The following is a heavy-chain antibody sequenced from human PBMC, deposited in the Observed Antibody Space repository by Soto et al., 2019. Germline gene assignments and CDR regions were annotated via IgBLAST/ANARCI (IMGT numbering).Heavy chain of an antibody. D-gene: IGHD2-2*01. CDR2: ISTSSSSI. J-gene: IGHJ4*02. CDR1: GFTFSSHN. V-gene: IGHV3-48*02. Sequence: GGSLRLSCAASGFTFSSHNMNWVRQAPGKGLEWVSYISTSSSSIYYADSVKGRFTISRDNARNSLYLQMNSLRDEDTAVYFCARRTSYASSSSFDYWGQGTLVTVSS. CDR3: ARRTSYASSSSFDY.